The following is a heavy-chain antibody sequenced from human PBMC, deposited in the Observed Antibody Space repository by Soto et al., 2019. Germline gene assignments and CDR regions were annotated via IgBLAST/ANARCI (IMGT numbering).Heavy chain of an antibody. CDR1: GYTFTSYG. Sequence: ASVKVSCKASGYTFTSYGISWVRQAPGQGLEWMGWISAYNGNTNYAQKLQGRVTMTTDTSTSTAYMELRSLRSDDTAVYYCARGDYGDYSGHDAFDIWGQGTMVTVSS. V-gene: IGHV1-18*01. CDR3: ARGDYGDYSGHDAFDI. J-gene: IGHJ3*02. CDR2: ISAYNGNT. D-gene: IGHD4-17*01.